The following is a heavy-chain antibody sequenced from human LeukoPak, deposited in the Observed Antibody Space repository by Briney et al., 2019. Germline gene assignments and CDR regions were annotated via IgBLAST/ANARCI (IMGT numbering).Heavy chain of an antibody. CDR3: ARVGLGHYFDY. CDR1: GGTFSSYA. V-gene: IGHV1-69*13. CDR2: IIPIFGTA. J-gene: IGHJ4*02. D-gene: IGHD3-10*01. Sequence: SVKVSFKSSGGTFSSYAISWVRQAPGQGLEWMGGIIPIFGTANYAQKFQGRVTITADESTSTAYMELSSLRSEDTAVYYCARVGLGHYFDYWGQGTLVTVSS.